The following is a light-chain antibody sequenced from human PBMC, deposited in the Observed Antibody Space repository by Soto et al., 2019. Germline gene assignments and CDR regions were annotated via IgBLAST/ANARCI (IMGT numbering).Light chain of an antibody. CDR2: GAS. V-gene: IGKV3-20*01. Sequence: EIVLTQSPGTLSLSPGKRATLSCRASQSISSSYLAWYQQRPGQAPRLLIYGASSRATGIPDRFSGSGSGTEFTLTISRLEPEDFGVYYCQQYGSSSWTFGQGTKVDIK. CDR1: QSISSSY. CDR3: QQYGSSSWT. J-gene: IGKJ1*01.